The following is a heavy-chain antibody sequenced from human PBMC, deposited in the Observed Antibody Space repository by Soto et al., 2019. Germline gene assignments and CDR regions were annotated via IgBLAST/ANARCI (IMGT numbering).Heavy chain of an antibody. Sequence: ASVKVSCKASGYTFTSYGISWVRQAPGQGLEWMGWISAYNGNTNYAQKLQGRVTMTTDTSTSTAYMELRSLRSDDTAVYYCARGCPHLGYDILTGLLDYWGQGTLVTVSS. V-gene: IGHV1-18*01. CDR3: ARGCPHLGYDILTGLLDY. CDR1: GYTFTSYG. J-gene: IGHJ4*02. CDR2: ISAYNGNT. D-gene: IGHD3-9*01.